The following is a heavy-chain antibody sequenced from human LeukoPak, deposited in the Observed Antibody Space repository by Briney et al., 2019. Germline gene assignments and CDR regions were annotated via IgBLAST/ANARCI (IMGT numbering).Heavy chain of an antibody. V-gene: IGHV4-59*01. CDR2: IYYSGST. CDR1: GGSISSYY. J-gene: IGHJ4*02. D-gene: IGHD2-2*01. CDR3: ARVRKDCSSTSCYQTFDC. Sequence: SETLSLTCTVSGGSISSYYWSWIRQPPGKGLEWIGYIYYSGSTNYNPSLKSRVTISVDTSKNQFSLKLSSVTAADTAVYYCARVRKDCSSTSCYQTFDCWGQGTPVTVSS.